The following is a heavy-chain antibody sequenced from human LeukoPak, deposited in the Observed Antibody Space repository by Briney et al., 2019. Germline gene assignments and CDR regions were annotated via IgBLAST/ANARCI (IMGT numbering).Heavy chain of an antibody. CDR2: MNPNSGNT. CDR1: GYTFTGYY. CDR3: ARWAAARYYYYYYYMDV. J-gene: IGHJ6*03. Sequence: ASVKVSCKASGYTFTGYYMHWVRQAPGQGLEWMGWMNPNSGNTGYAQKFQGRVTITRNTSISTAYMELSSLRSEDTAVYYCARWAAARYYYYYYYMDVWGKGTTVTVSS. V-gene: IGHV1-8*03. D-gene: IGHD6-13*01.